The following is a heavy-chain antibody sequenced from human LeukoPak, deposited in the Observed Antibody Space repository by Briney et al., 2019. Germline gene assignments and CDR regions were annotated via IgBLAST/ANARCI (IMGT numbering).Heavy chain of an antibody. CDR2: IYYSGST. J-gene: IGHJ6*03. CDR1: GGSISSSSYY. CDR3: ARAPPYTGDYYMDV. V-gene: IGHV4-39*07. D-gene: IGHD1-14*01. Sequence: ASETLSLTCTVSGGSISSSSYYWGWIRQPPGKGLEWIGSIYYSGSTYYNPSLKSRVTISVDRSKNQFSLKLSSVTAADTAVYYCARAPPYTGDYYMDVWGKGTTVTVSS.